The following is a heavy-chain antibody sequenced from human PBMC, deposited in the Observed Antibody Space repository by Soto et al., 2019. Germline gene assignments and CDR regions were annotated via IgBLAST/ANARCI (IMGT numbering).Heavy chain of an antibody. CDR2: IYYSGST. J-gene: IGHJ4*02. CDR1: GGSISSYY. CDR3: ARRWGRIFDY. V-gene: IGHV4-59*08. D-gene: IGHD7-27*01. Sequence: SETLSLTCTVSGGSISSYYWSWIRQPPGKGLEWIGYIYYSGSTNYNPSLKSRVTISVDTSKNQFSLKLSSVTAADTAVYYCARRWGRIFDYWAQRTLVTVSS.